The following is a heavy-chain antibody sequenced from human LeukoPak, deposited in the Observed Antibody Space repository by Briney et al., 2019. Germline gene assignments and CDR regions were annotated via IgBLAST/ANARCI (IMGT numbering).Heavy chain of an antibody. CDR1: GYTLTELS. J-gene: IGHJ4*02. CDR3: ARDLSPGARHPTGLDY. D-gene: IGHD6-6*01. Sequence: EASVKVSCKVSGYTLTELSMHWVRQAPGKGLEWMGGFDPEDGETIYAQKFQGRVTMTEDTSTDTAYMELSSLRSEDTAVYYCARDLSPGARHPTGLDYWGQGTLVTVSS. V-gene: IGHV1-24*01. CDR2: FDPEDGET.